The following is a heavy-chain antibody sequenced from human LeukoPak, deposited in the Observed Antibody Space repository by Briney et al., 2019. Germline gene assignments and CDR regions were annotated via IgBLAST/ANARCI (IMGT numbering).Heavy chain of an antibody. CDR1: GFTVSSNY. CDR2: IYSGGST. Sequence: GRSLRLSCAASGFTVSSNYMSWVRQAPGKGLEWVSVIYSGGSTYYADSVKGRFTISRDNAKNSRYLQMNSLRDEDTAVYYWARNYYESSGSMWYWGQGTLVTVSS. CDR3: ARNYYESSGSMWY. V-gene: IGHV3-53*01. D-gene: IGHD3-22*01. J-gene: IGHJ4*02.